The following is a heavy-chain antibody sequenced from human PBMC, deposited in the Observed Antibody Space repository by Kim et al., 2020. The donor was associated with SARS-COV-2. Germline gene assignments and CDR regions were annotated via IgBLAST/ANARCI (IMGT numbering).Heavy chain of an antibody. V-gene: IGHV1-69*06. Sequence: SVKVSCKASGGTFSSYAISWVRQAPGQGLEWMGGIIPIFGTANYAQKFQGRVTITADKSTSTAYMELSSLRSEDTAVYYCARYPLRDSSGYFDYWGQGTLVTVSS. J-gene: IGHJ4*02. D-gene: IGHD3-22*01. CDR2: IIPIFGTA. CDR3: ARYPLRDSSGYFDY. CDR1: GGTFSSYA.